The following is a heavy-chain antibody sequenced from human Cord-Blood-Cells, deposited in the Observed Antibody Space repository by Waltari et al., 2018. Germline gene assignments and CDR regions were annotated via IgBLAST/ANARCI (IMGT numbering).Heavy chain of an antibody. CDR3: ARVRGYSGYDAFDI. CDR1: GGSISSYY. Sequence: QVQLQQSGPGLVKPSETPSLTCTVSGGSISSYYRSWIRQPPGKGLEWIGYIYYSGSTNYNPSLKSRVTISVDTSKNQFSLKLSSVTAADTAVYYCARVRGYSGYDAFDIWGQGTMVTVSS. J-gene: IGHJ3*02. CDR2: IYYSGST. V-gene: IGHV4-59*01. D-gene: IGHD5-12*01.